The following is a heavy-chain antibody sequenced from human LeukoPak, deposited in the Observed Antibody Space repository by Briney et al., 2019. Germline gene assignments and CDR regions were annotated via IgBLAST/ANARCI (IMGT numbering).Heavy chain of an antibody. CDR2: INHSGST. CDR3: ARVVGSGYHYGMDV. D-gene: IGHD3-22*01. J-gene: IGHJ6*02. V-gene: IGHV4-34*01. CDR1: GGSFSGYY. Sequence: SETLSLTCAVYGGSFSGYYWSWIRQPPGKGLEWIGEINHSGSTNYNPSLKSRVTISVDTSKNQFSLKLSSVTAADTAVYYCARVVGSGYHYGMDVWGQGTTVTVSS.